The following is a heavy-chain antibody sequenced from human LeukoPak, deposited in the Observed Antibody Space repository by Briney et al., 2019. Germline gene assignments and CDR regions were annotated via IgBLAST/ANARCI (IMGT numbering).Heavy chain of an antibody. CDR1: GGTFSSYT. J-gene: IGHJ4*02. CDR3: ARDVEADYDFWSGPGSY. V-gene: IGHV1-69*04. Sequence: SVKVSCKASGGTFSSYTISWVRQAPGQGLEWMGRIIPILGIANYAQNFQGRVTITADKSTSTAYMELSSLRSEDTAVYYCARDVEADYDFWSGPGSYWGQGTLVTVSS. CDR2: IIPILGIA. D-gene: IGHD3-3*01.